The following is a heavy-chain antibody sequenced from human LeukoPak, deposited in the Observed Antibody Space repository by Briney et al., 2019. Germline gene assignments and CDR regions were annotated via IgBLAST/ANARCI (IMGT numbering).Heavy chain of an antibody. Sequence: PSETLSLTCTVSGDSISTYYWTWIRQPPGKGLEWIGYISDSGSTNYNPSLKSRVTISLDTSKNQFSLKLSSVTAADTAVYYCARLSTRYYYYGMDVWGQGTTVTVSS. CDR2: ISDSGST. V-gene: IGHV4-59*08. CDR1: GDSISTYY. J-gene: IGHJ6*02. CDR3: ARLSTRYYYYGMDV.